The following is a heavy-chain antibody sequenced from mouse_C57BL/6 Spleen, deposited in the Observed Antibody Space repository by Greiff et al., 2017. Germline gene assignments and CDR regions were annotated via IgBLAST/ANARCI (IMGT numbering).Heavy chain of an antibody. Sequence: LQESGPELVKPGASVKISCKASGYAFSSSWMNWVKQRPGKGLEWIGRIYPGDGDTNYNGKFKGKATLTADKSSSTAYMQLSSLTSEDSAVYFCAREEGIRAMDYWGQGTSVTVSS. CDR3: AREEGIRAMDY. CDR2: IYPGDGDT. V-gene: IGHV1-82*01. CDR1: GYAFSSSW. J-gene: IGHJ4*01.